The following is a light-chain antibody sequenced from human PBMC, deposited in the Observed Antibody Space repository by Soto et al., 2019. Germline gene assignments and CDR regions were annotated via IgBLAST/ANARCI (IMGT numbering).Light chain of an antibody. J-gene: IGKJ5*01. Sequence: EILFTQSPATLSLSPGERATLSCRASQSVSSYLAWYQQKPGQAPRLLIYGASSRANGIPDRFSGSGSGTDFTLTFSRLEPEDFAVYYCQQYGSSPPITFGQGTRLEIK. CDR1: QSVSSY. CDR3: QQYGSSPPIT. V-gene: IGKV3-20*01. CDR2: GAS.